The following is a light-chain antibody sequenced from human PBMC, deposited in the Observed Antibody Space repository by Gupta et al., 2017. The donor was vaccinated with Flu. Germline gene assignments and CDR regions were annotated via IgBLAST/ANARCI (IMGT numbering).Light chain of an antibody. CDR1: QSVGER. CDR2: KAS. CDR3: HKYTVKPPYT. V-gene: IGKV3-15*01. Sequence: ATLSVSAGERVILSCRASQSVGERLAWYQQQPGQAPRLLIYKASSMASGIPSRFSGSGFGTQFTLTISSLQSDDSAMYYCHKYTVKPPYTFGQGTKLEIK. J-gene: IGKJ2*01.